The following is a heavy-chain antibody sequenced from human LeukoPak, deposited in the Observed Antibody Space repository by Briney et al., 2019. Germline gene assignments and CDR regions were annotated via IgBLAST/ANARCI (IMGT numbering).Heavy chain of an antibody. V-gene: IGHV3-30*18. CDR2: ISYDGSNK. CDR1: GFTFSSYG. D-gene: IGHD2-21*02. J-gene: IGHJ4*02. Sequence: GGSLRLSCAASGFTFSSYGMHWVRQAPGKGLEWVAVISYDGSNKYYADSVKGRFTISRDNSKNTLYLQMNSLRAEDTAVYYCAKDHCGGDCYLFYYWGQGTLVTVSS. CDR3: AKDHCGGDCYLFYY.